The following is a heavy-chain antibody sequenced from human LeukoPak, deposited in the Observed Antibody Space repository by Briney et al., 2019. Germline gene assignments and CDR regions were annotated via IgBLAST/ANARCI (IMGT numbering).Heavy chain of an antibody. Sequence: RPGGSLRLSCAASGFNFSNYWMSWVRQTPGKGLEWVANINRDGSEKYYVDSVEGQFTISRDNAKNSLFLQMNSLRVEDTAVYYCARRRGYSYGRNSYYFDYWGQGTLVTVSS. CDR3: ARRRGYSYGRNSYYFDY. V-gene: IGHV3-7*03. J-gene: IGHJ4*02. D-gene: IGHD5-18*01. CDR2: INRDGSEK. CDR1: GFNFSNYW.